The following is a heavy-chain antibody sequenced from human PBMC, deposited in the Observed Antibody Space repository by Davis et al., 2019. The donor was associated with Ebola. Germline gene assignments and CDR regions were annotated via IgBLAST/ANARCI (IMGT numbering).Heavy chain of an antibody. Sequence: GESLKISCAASGFTFSSYSMNWVRQAPGKGLEWVSSISSSSSYIYYADSVKGRFTISRDNAKNSLYLQMNSLRAEDTAVYYCASELTIFGVVIIPSFDYWGQGTLVTVSS. V-gene: IGHV3-21*01. CDR1: GFTFSSYS. J-gene: IGHJ4*02. CDR3: ASELTIFGVVIIPSFDY. D-gene: IGHD3-3*01. CDR2: ISSSSSYI.